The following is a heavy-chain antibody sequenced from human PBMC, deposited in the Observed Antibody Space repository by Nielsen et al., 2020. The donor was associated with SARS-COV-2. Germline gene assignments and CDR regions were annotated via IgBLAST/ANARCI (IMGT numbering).Heavy chain of an antibody. D-gene: IGHD6-19*01. CDR1: GFTFDDYA. CDR2: ISYDGSNK. CDR3: ARDGSGWYIGY. V-gene: IGHV3-30-3*01. J-gene: IGHJ4*02. Sequence: GESLKISCVGSGFTFDDYAMHWVRQAPGKGLEWVAVISYDGSNKYYADSVKGRFTISRDNSKNTLYLQMNSLRAEDTAVYYCARDGSGWYIGYWGQGTLVTVSS.